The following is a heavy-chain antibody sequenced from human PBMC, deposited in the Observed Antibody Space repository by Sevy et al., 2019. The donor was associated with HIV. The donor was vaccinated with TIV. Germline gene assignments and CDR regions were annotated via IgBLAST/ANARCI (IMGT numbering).Heavy chain of an antibody. CDR2: IKEDGSEK. Sequence: GGSLRLSCAASGFTFSSYSMSWVRQAPGKGLEWVANIKEDGSEKYYVDSVKGRFTISRDNAKNSLYLQMNSLRAEDTAVYYCARVAWAFDIWGQGTMVTVSS. CDR1: GFTFSSYS. J-gene: IGHJ3*02. V-gene: IGHV3-7*04. CDR3: ARVAWAFDI.